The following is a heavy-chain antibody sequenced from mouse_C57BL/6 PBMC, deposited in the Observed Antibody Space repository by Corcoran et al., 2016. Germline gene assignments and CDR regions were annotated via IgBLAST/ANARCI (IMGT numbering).Heavy chain of an antibody. V-gene: IGHV9-3*01. D-gene: IGHD2-3*01. Sequence: QIQLVQSGPELKKPGETVKISCKASGYTFTTYGMSWVKQAPGKGLKWMGWINTYSGVPTYADDFKGRFAFSLETSASTDYLQINNLKNEDTATYFCERDGYYCWGQGTTLTVSS. CDR2: INTYSGVP. J-gene: IGHJ2*01. CDR3: ERDGYYC. CDR1: GYTFTTYG.